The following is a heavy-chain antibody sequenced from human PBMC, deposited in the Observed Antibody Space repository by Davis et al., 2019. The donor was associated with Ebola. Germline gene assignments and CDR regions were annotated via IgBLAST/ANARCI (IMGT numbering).Heavy chain of an antibody. D-gene: IGHD5-18*01. J-gene: IGHJ5*02. Sequence: GESLKISCAASGFTFSDSAMNWVRQAPGRGLEWVSVISSGGGTYYADSVKGRFTISRDNSKNTLYLQMNSLRAEDTAVYYCAREVDTAMVTLGGWFDPWGQGTLVTVSS. CDR3: AREVDTAMVTLGGWFDP. CDR1: GFTFSDSA. V-gene: IGHV3-23*01. CDR2: ISSGGGT.